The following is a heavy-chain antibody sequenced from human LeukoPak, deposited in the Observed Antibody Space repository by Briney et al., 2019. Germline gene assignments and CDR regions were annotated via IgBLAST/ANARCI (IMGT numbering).Heavy chain of an antibody. CDR1: GGTFSSYA. CDR2: IIPIFGTA. CDR3: ARAGLRSDYYDSSGYYWDY. D-gene: IGHD3-22*01. J-gene: IGHJ4*02. Sequence: ASVKVSCXASGGTFSSYAISWVRQAPRQGLEWMGRIIPIFGTANYAQKFQGRVTITTDESTSTAYMELSSLRSEDTAVYYCARAGLRSDYYDSSGYYWDYWGQGTLVTVSS. V-gene: IGHV1-69*05.